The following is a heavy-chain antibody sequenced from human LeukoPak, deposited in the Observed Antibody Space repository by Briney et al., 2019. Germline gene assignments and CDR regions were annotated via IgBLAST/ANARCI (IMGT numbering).Heavy chain of an antibody. CDR3: ASRKLGNDY. CDR1: GDSITANSYY. J-gene: IGHJ4*02. V-gene: IGHV4-39*07. CDR2: INFSGAA. D-gene: IGHD7-27*01. Sequence: SEALSLTCTVSGDSITANSYYWGWIRQPPGKGLEWIGIINFSGAAYYTPSLKSRITIAVDTSKNQFSLKLSSVTAADTAVYYCASRKLGNDYWGQGTLVTVSP.